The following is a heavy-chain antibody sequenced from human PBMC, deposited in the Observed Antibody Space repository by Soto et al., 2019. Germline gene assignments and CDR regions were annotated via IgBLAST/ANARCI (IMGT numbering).Heavy chain of an antibody. V-gene: IGHV1-3*05. CDR2: INAGNGNT. Sequence: QVQLVQSGAEEKKPGASVKVSCKASGYTFTSYAMHWVRQAPGQRLEWMGWINAGNGNTKYSQKFQGRVTITRDTSASTAYMELSSLRSEDTAVYYCARAWVVVTAPDYWGQGTLFPVSS. J-gene: IGHJ4*02. CDR1: GYTFTSYA. D-gene: IGHD2-21*02. CDR3: ARAWVVVTAPDY.